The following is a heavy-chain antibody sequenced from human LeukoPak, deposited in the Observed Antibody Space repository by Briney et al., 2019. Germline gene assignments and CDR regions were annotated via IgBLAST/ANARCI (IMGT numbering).Heavy chain of an antibody. CDR1: GFTFSSYS. J-gene: IGHJ4*02. CDR2: INYKTNGGTA. V-gene: IGHV3-15*01. Sequence: PGGSLRLSCAASGFTFSSYSMSWVRQAPGKGLEWVGRINYKTNGGTAGYAAPVKGRFTISRDDSKDTLYLQMNSLRPEDTAIYYCAREGVSTVTSILVVISFDYWGQGALVTVSS. D-gene: IGHD3-22*01. CDR3: AREGVSTVTSILVVISFDY.